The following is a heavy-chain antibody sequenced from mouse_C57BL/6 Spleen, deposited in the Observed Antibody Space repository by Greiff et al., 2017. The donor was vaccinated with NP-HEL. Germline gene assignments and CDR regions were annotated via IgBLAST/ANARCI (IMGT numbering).Heavy chain of an antibody. D-gene: IGHD2-4*01. V-gene: IGHV5-12*01. CDR1: GFTFSDYY. CDR2: ISNGGGST. Sequence: EVKLVESGGGLVQPGGSLKLSCAASGFTFSDYYMYWVRQTPEKRLEWVAYISNGGGSTYYPDTVKGRFTISRDNAKNTLYLQMSRLKSEDTAMYYCARHEGYDYDVRYFDVWGTGTTVTVSS. CDR3: ARHEGYDYDVRYFDV. J-gene: IGHJ1*03.